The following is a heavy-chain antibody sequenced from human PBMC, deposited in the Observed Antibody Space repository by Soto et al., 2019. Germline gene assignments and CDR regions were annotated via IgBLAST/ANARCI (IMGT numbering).Heavy chain of an antibody. D-gene: IGHD3-10*01. V-gene: IGHV3-33*01. CDR3: ARGTYYYGSGSYAPGAEKDYYGMDV. J-gene: IGHJ6*02. CDR1: GFTFSSYG. Sequence: GGSLRLSCAASGFTFSSYGMHWVRQAPGKGLEWVAVIWYDGSNKYYADSVKGRFTISRDNSKNTLYLQMNSLRAEDTAVYYCARGTYYYGSGSYAPGAEKDYYGMDVWGQGTTVTSP. CDR2: IWYDGSNK.